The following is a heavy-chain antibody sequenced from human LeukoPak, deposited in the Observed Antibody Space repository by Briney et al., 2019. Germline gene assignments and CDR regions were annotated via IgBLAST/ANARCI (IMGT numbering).Heavy chain of an antibody. CDR2: ILYDGSNK. D-gene: IGHD2-2*01. Sequence: GRSLRLSCAASGFTFSRYGMHWVRQAPGKGLEWVAVILYDGSNKYYADSVKGRFTISRDNSKNTLYLQMNSLRAEDTAVYYCAKGKIVVVPAAMDYWGQGTLVTVSS. CDR1: GFTFSRYG. CDR3: AKGKIVVVPAAMDY. V-gene: IGHV3-30*18. J-gene: IGHJ4*02.